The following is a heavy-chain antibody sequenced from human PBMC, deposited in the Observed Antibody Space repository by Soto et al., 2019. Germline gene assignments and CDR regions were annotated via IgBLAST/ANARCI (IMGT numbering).Heavy chain of an antibody. Sequence: QVQLVQSGAEVKKPGASVKVSCKASGYTFTSYAMHWVRQAPGQRLEWMGWINAGNGNTKYSQKFQGRVTITRDTSASTAYMELSSLRSEDTAVYYCAISRTLPGYSSGWSDAFDIWGQGTMVTVSS. J-gene: IGHJ3*02. CDR1: GYTFTSYA. D-gene: IGHD6-19*01. CDR3: AISRTLPGYSSGWSDAFDI. V-gene: IGHV1-3*01. CDR2: INAGNGNT.